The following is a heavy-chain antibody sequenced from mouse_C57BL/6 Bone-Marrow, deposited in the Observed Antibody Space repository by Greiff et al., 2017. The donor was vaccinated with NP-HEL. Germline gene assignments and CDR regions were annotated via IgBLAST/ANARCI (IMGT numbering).Heavy chain of an antibody. CDR2: ILRGGST. J-gene: IGHJ4*01. CDR1: GFSLTSYG. Sequence: QVQLQQSGPGLVQPSQSLSIPCTVSGFSLTSYGVHWVRQSPGKGLEWLGVILRGGSTDSNDAFMSRLSITKANSTSHVFFKMNSLRADDTAIYYCAKKRELDGYLYYYAMDYWGQGTSVTVSS. V-gene: IGHV2-5*01. CDR3: AKKRELDGYLYYYAMDY. D-gene: IGHD2-3*01.